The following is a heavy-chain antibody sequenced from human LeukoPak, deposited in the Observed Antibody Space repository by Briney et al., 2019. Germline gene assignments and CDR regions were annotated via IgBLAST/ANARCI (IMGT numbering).Heavy chain of an antibody. CDR1: GGSFSGYY. Sequence: PSETLSLTCAVYGGSFSGYYWSWVRQAPGKGLEWVSAISGSGGSTYYADSVKGRFTISRDNSKNTLYLQMNSLRAEDTAVYYCAKDSGGKPNDYWGQGTLVTVSS. CDR2: ISGSGGST. CDR3: AKDSGGKPNDY. V-gene: IGHV3-23*01. J-gene: IGHJ4*02. D-gene: IGHD3-16*01.